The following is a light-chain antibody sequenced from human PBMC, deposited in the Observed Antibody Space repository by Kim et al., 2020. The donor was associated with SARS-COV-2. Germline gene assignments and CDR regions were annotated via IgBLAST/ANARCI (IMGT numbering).Light chain of an antibody. J-gene: IGKJ2*01. CDR2: AGT. CDR3: LRDDTLTYT. Sequence: CASGGERVTSTGGEREGRGKQVGGIQQKPGKATKSLIYAGTSLQSGVPSKFSGSGSGTDFTLTISSLQPEDAAIDYCLRDDTLTYTFGQGTKLEI. V-gene: IGKV1-16*02. CDR1: EGRGKQ.